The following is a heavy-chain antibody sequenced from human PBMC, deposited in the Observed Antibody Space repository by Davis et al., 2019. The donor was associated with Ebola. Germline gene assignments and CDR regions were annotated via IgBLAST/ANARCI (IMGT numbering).Heavy chain of an antibody. Sequence: GESLKISCAASGFTFSNASMSWVRQAPGKGLEWVGRIKSKTDGATTDYAAPVKGRFTISRDDSKNTLYLQMNSLKTEDTAVYYCTTNWVSVTDYWGQGTLVTVSS. CDR2: IKSKTDGATT. CDR1: GFTFSNAS. CDR3: TTNWVSVTDY. J-gene: IGHJ4*02. V-gene: IGHV3-15*01. D-gene: IGHD7-27*01.